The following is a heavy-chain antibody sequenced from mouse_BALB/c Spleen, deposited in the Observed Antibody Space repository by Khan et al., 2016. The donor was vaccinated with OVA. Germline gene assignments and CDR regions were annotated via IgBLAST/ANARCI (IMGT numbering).Heavy chain of an antibody. CDR2: ISNCGGST. J-gene: IGHJ2*01. D-gene: IGHD2-1*01. CDR3: ARHGNYVSFDY. Sequence: EVELVESGGGLVQPGGSLKLSCAASGFTFSSYIMSWVRQTPEKRLEWVAYISNCGGSTYYLDTLKGRFTMSRDNSRNTLYLQMSSMKSEDTAMYYCARHGNYVSFDYWGQGTTLTVSA. CDR1: GFTFSSYI. V-gene: IGHV5-12-2*01.